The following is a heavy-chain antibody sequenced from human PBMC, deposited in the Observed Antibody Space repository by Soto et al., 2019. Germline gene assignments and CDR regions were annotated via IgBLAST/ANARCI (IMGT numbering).Heavy chain of an antibody. V-gene: IGHV1-69*06. CDR2: VIPVFGTG. CDR1: GGTFSSYA. D-gene: IGHD5-18*01. J-gene: IGHJ4*02. CDR3: ARVGGTGGYTYGLDY. Sequence: ASVKVSCKASGGTFSSYAISWVRQAPGQGLEWMGGVIPVFGTGIYAQKFQGRVTITADKSTNTAYMELSSLRSEDTAVYFCARVGGTGGYTYGLDYWGQGTLVTVSS.